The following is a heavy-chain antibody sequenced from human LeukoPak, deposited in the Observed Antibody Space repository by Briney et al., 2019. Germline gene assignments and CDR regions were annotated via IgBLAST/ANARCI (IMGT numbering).Heavy chain of an antibody. V-gene: IGHV1-18*01. D-gene: IGHD6-19*01. J-gene: IGHJ4*02. CDR2: ISAYNGNT. CDR1: GYTFTSYG. CDR3: ARVRVTVAGTGGTFDY. Sequence: ASVKVSCKASGYTFTSYGISCVPHAPGQGLEWMGWISAYNGNTNYAQKLQGRVTMTTDTSTSTAYMELRSLRSDDTAVYYCARVRVTVAGTGGTFDYWGQGTLVTVSS.